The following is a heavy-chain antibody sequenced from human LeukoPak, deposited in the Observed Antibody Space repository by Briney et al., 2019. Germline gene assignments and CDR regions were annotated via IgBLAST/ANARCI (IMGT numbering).Heavy chain of an antibody. CDR3: ARDIYDFWSVTNWFDP. V-gene: IGHV4-39*07. CDR1: GGSISSSSYY. D-gene: IGHD3-3*01. J-gene: IGHJ5*02. CDR2: IYYSGST. Sequence: SETLSLTCTVSGGSISSSSYYWGWIRQPPGKGLEWIGSIYYSGSTYYNPSLKSRVTISVDTSKNQFSLKLSSVTAADTAVYYCARDIYDFWSVTNWFDPWGQGTLVTVSS.